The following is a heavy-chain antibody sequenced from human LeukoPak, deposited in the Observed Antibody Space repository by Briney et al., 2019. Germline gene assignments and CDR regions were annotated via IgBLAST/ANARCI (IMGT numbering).Heavy chain of an antibody. CDR3: AREGVPLRYFDRFPPSNYFDY. CDR2: ISSNGVST. CDR1: GFTFSSYA. D-gene: IGHD3-9*01. Sequence: PGGSLRLSCAASGFTFSSYAMHWVPEAPGKGLEYGSAISSNGVSTYYANSVKGRFTISRDNSKNTLYLQMGSLRAEDLAVYYCAREGVPLRYFDRFPPSNYFDYWGQGTLVTVSS. V-gene: IGHV3-64*01. J-gene: IGHJ4*02.